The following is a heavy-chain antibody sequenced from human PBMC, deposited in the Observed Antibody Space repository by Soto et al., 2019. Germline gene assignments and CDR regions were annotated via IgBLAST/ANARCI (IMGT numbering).Heavy chain of an antibody. D-gene: IGHD6-19*01. Sequence: GGSLRLSCVASGFSLADYPMNWVRQTPGKGLEWISYSSPRGDTIYYADSVEGRFTISRDNARNSLSLHMSSLRDEDSALYYCAKGPHTNVGWPYYFESWGQGVPVTVSS. CDR3: AKGPHTNVGWPYYFES. CDR1: GFSLADYP. J-gene: IGHJ4*02. CDR2: SSPRGDTI. V-gene: IGHV3-48*02.